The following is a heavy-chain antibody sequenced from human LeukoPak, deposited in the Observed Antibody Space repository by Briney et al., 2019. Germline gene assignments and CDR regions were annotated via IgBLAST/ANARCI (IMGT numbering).Heavy chain of an antibody. J-gene: IGHJ6*03. V-gene: IGHV3-23*01. CDR2: ISGSGGST. CDR3: AKGFQRGAVADYYYYMDV. Sequence: GGSLRLSCAASGFTLSSYWMSWVRQAPGKGLEWVSAISGSGGSTYYADSVKGRFTISRDNSKNTLYLQMNSLRAEDTAVYYCAKGFQRGAVADYYYYMDVWGKGTTVTISS. D-gene: IGHD6-19*01. CDR1: GFTLSSYW.